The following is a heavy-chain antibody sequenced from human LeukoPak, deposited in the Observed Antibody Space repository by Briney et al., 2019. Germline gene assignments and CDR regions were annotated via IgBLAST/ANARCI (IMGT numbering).Heavy chain of an antibody. CDR3: AGDARAYSSGFDY. CDR1: GYTFTSYD. Sequence: ASVKVSCKASGYTFTSYDINWVRQAPGQGLEWMGWINPNSGGTNYAQKFQGWVTMTRDTSISTAYMELSRLRSDDTAVYYCAGDARAYSSGFDYWGQGTLVTVSS. J-gene: IGHJ4*02. D-gene: IGHD6-19*01. CDR2: INPNSGGT. V-gene: IGHV1-2*04.